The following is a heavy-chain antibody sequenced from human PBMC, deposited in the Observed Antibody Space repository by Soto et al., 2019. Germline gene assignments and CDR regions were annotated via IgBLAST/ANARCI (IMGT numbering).Heavy chain of an antibody. Sequence: ASVKVSCKASGYTFTGYYMHWVRQAPGQGLEWMGWINPNSGGTNYAQKFQGWVTMTRDTSISTAYMELSRLRSDDTAVYYCARDRGYYICNYAYYYYYMNVWGKGTPVTVS. J-gene: IGHJ6*03. CDR2: INPNSGGT. V-gene: IGHV1-2*04. CDR1: GYTFTGYY. CDR3: ARDRGYYICNYAYYYYYMNV. D-gene: IGHD1-7*01.